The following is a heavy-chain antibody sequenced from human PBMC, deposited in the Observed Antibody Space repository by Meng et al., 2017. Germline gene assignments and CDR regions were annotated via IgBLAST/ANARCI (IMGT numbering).Heavy chain of an antibody. CDR1: GYTFTSYA. Sequence: GRVGQSGSELKKPGASVKVSCKASGYTFTSYAMNWVRQAPGQGLEWMGWINTNTGNPTYAQGFTGRFVFSLDTSVSTAYLQISSLKAEDTAVYYCATISPRDSSGLSFDYWGQGTLVTVSS. CDR3: ATISPRDSSGLSFDY. CDR2: INTNTGNP. D-gene: IGHD3-22*01. V-gene: IGHV7-4-1*02. J-gene: IGHJ4*02.